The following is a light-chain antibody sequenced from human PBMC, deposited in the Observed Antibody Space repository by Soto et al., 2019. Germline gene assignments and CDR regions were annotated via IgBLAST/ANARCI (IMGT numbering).Light chain of an antibody. J-gene: IGLJ2*01. CDR3: SSYTRSSTVV. CDR1: SSDVGGYNY. Sequence: QSVLTQPASVSGSPGQSITISCTGTSSDVGGYNYVSWYPQHPGKAPKLMIYDVSNRPSGVSNRFSGSKSGNTASLTISGLQAEDEADYYCSSYTRSSTVVFGGGTKLTVL. V-gene: IGLV2-14*01. CDR2: DVS.